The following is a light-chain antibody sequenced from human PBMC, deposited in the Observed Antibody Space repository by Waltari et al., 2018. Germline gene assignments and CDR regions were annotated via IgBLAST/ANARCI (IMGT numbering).Light chain of an antibody. CDR2: DAS. CDR3: QQSKEVPFT. CDR1: QTLNTY. Sequence: DIQLTQSPSYLSASVGARVTITCRASQTLNTYLNWYQQKPGTAPKFLIYDASNLETGVPSRFSGGGSGTDFTLTISGLQPDDFATYYCQQSKEVPFTFGQGTKLEIK. J-gene: IGKJ2*01. V-gene: IGKV1-39*01.